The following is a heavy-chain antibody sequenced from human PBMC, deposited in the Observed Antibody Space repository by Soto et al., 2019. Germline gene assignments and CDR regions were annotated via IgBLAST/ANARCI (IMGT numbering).Heavy chain of an antibody. CDR2: ISSDGGST. Sequence: GGSLRLSCAASEFTFSSYAMHWVRQAPGKGLECVSGISSDGGSTYYANSVKGRFTISRDNSKNTLYLQMGSLRADDMAVYFCARDRLGGNFDYWGQGTQVTVSS. V-gene: IGHV3-64*01. CDR1: EFTFSSYA. CDR3: ARDRLGGNFDY. J-gene: IGHJ4*02.